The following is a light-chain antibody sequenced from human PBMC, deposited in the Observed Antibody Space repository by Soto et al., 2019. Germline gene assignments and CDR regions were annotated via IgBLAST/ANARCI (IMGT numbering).Light chain of an antibody. Sequence: DIVMTQSPATVSVSPGGRATLSCRASQAIASNVAWYQQRPGQPPRLLIYGASTRASDVPDGFTGSGSGTQFTLTISSLHSEDFAVYFCQQYNNWPYTFGQGTKVDIK. J-gene: IGKJ2*01. CDR2: GAS. CDR1: QAIASN. V-gene: IGKV3-15*01. CDR3: QQYNNWPYT.